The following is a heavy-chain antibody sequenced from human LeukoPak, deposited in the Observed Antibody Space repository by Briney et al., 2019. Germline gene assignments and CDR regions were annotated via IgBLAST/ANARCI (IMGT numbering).Heavy chain of an antibody. CDR1: GLTFSGQW. D-gene: IGHD3-16*02. CDR3: GYTNNFYH. V-gene: IGHV3-7*01. J-gene: IGHJ4*02. Sequence: GESLRLSCVASGLTFSGQWLNWVRQAPGQGLEWVANIKHDGREKYYVDSVKGQFTISRDDGQNSLSLHMNTVRAEDTAVYYCGYTNNFYHWGQGALVVVSA. CDR2: IKHDGREK.